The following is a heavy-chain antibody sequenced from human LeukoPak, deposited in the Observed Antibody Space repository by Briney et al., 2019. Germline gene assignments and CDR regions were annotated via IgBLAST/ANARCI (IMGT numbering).Heavy chain of an antibody. CDR1: GFTFSHYS. D-gene: IGHD5-12*01. Sequence: GGSLRLSCAAPGFTFSHYSMNWVRQAPGKGLEWVSSISSSSSYIYYADSVRGRFTSSRDNAKNSLYLQMNSLRAEDTAVYYCARGGYSGYDFDYWGQGTLVTVSS. V-gene: IGHV3-21*01. CDR3: ARGGYSGYDFDY. J-gene: IGHJ4*02. CDR2: ISSSSSYI.